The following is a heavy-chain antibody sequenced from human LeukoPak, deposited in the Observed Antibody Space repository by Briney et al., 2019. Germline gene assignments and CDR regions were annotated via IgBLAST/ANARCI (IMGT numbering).Heavy chain of an antibody. Sequence: GRSLRLSCAASGFTFNTYGMRWVRQAPGKGLEWVAIISYDGSDEYYADSVKGRFTISRDNSKSTRSLQVHSLKAEDTAVYYCVASAGSYHYWGEGTLVTVSS. CDR3: VASAGSYHY. D-gene: IGHD3-10*01. CDR2: ISYDGSDE. V-gene: IGHV3-30*03. CDR1: GFTFNTYG. J-gene: IGHJ4*02.